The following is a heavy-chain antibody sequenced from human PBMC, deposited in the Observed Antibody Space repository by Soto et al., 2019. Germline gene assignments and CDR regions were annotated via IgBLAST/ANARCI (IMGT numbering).Heavy chain of an antibody. CDR2: IYYSGST. Sequence: SETLSLTCTVTGDSISSRSYYWGWIRQPPGKGLEWIGSIYYSGSTYNNPSLRSRVSMSIDTSKDQFSLKLKSVTAADTALYFCARQRTSVVTQAYFDVWGQGSLVTSPQ. CDR3: ARQRTSVVTQAYFDV. V-gene: IGHV4-39*01. D-gene: IGHD2-21*02. J-gene: IGHJ4*02. CDR1: GDSISSRSYY.